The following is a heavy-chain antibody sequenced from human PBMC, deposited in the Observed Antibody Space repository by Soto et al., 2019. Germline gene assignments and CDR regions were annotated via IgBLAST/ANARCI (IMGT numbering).Heavy chain of an antibody. V-gene: IGHV1-3*04. CDR3: ARDPILTYTWKYARLNHLDP. D-gene: IGHD1-7*01. CDR2: IPTAKGKT. Sequence: GASVKVSCTASGSTFTNNVILWLRHGPGQTLEWMGWIPTAKGKTKYSQKFEGRVTLTRDTAASTAYMEMNSLRSDDTAVYYCARDPILTYTWKYARLNHLDPWGYGALVTV. J-gene: IGHJ5*02. CDR1: GSTFTNNV.